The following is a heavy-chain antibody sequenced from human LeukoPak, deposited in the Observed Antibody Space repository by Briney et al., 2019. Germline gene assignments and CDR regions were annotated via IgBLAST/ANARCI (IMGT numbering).Heavy chain of an antibody. CDR3: AKAAFPLMSTRNLDCDI. CDR1: GFIFGTHA. D-gene: IGHD1-14*01. CDR2: ISGGGGTT. J-gene: IGHJ3*02. V-gene: IGHV3-23*01. Sequence: GSLRLSCAASGFIFGTHAMSWVRQAPGKGLEWVSGISGGGGTTYYADSVKGRFTISRDNSMNTLYLQMNGLRAEDTAVYYCAKAAFPLMSTRNLDCDIWGQGTMVTVSS.